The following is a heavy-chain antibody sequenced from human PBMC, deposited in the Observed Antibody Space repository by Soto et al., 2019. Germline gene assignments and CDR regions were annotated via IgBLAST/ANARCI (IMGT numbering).Heavy chain of an antibody. CDR1: GFLVSSNY. J-gene: IGHJ2*01. D-gene: IGHD1-26*01. V-gene: IGHV3-74*01. CDR3: ARGGSLNWYFDL. CDR2: INSDGSST. Sequence: PGGSLRLSCAASGFLVSSNYMSWVRQAPGKGLVWVSRINSDGSSTSYADSVKGRFTISRDNAKNTLYLQMNSLRAEDTAVYYCARGGSLNWYFDLWGRGTLVTVSS.